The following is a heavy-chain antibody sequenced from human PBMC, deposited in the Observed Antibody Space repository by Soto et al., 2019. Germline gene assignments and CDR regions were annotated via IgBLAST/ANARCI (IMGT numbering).Heavy chain of an antibody. CDR1: GNLLSDLY. D-gene: IGHD1-26*01. V-gene: IGHV1-24*01. CDR3: TVGVGATLWFDP. J-gene: IGHJ5*02. CDR2: FDPEDGKT. Sequence: VQLVQSGAEVKKPGASVKVSCQVSGNLLSDLYMHWVRQAPGKGLEWMGGFDPEDGKTIYAQKFQGRVTMTEDTSTDTAYMDLSRLRSDDTAVYYCTVGVGATLWFDPWGQGTLVTVSS.